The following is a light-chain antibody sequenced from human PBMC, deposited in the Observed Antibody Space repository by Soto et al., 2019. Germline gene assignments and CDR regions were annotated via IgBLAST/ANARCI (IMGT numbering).Light chain of an antibody. V-gene: IGLV1-47*01. CDR1: SSNIGSNY. CDR2: RNN. CDR3: AAWDDSLSALW. J-gene: IGLJ3*02. Sequence: QSVLTQPPSASGTPGQRVTISCSGSSSNIGSNYVYWYQQLPGTAPKLLIYRNNQRPSGVPDRFSGSKSGTSASLAISGLRSEDEADYYCAAWDDSLSALWLGGGTKLTVL.